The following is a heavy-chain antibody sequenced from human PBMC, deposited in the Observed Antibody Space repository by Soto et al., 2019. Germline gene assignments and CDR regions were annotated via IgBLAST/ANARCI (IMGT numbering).Heavy chain of an antibody. V-gene: IGHV3-64*01. J-gene: IGHJ4*02. CDR3: GRAGCSYDLDY. D-gene: IGHD5-18*01. Sequence: EVQLVESGGGLVQPGGSLRLSCAASGSTFSIYAMHWVRQAPGKGLEFISVISSNGGSTHYASSVKGRFTITRDNSKNTLQLELGIMSADDTAMYFCGRAGCSYDLDYWGQGTLVTVSS. CDR1: GSTFSIYA. CDR2: ISSNGGST.